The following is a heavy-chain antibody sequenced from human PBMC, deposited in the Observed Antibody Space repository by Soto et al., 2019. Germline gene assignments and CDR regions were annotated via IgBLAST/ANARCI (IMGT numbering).Heavy chain of an antibody. V-gene: IGHV3-23*01. CDR2: ISGSGGTT. D-gene: IGHD2-2*02. CDR3: AKDHCSRNSCYTWNDY. CDR1: GFTFSSYP. J-gene: IGHJ4*02. Sequence: GGSLRLSCAASGFTFSSYPMSWVRQAPGKGLEWVSAISGSGGTTFYADSVQGRFTISRNNSKNTLYLQMNSLRAEDTAIYYCAKDHCSRNSCYTWNDYWGQGTLVTVSS.